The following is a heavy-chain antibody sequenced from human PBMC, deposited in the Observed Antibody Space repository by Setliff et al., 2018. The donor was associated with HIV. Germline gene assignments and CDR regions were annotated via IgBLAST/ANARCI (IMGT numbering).Heavy chain of an antibody. V-gene: IGHV4-4*07. J-gene: IGHJ4*03. Sequence: LSLTCTVSGGSISNYYWSWIRQPAGKGLEWIGRIYTSGGTNYNPSLKSRVTMSVDTSKNQFSLKLSSVTAADTAVYYCARLRYSVFDYWGKGTTVTVSS. D-gene: IGHD3-9*01. CDR1: GGSISNYY. CDR2: IYTSGGT. CDR3: ARLRYSVFDY.